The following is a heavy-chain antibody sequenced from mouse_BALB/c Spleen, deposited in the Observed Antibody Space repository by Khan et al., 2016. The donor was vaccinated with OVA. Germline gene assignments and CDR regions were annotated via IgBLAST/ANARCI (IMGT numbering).Heavy chain of an antibody. D-gene: IGHD2-1*01. CDR1: GFTFSGFW. CDR2: INSDGSAI. V-gene: IGHV11-2*02. J-gene: IGHJ1*01. CDR3: MRYGNYWYFDV. Sequence: EVQLLETGGGLVQPGGSRGLSCEGSGFTFSGFWMSWVRQTPGKTLEWIGDINSDGSAINYAPSIKDRFTIFRDNDKSTLYLQMSNVRSEDTATYFCMRYGNYWYFDVGGEGTTVTVSS.